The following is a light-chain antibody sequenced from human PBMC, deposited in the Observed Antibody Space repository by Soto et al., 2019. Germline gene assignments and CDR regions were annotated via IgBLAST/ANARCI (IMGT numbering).Light chain of an antibody. CDR1: QSVSSN. CDR2: DAS. J-gene: IGKJ1*01. Sequence: EFVLTQSPGTLSLSPGERATLSCRASQSVSSNLAWYQQKPGQAPRLLIYDASNRATGIPARFSGSGSGTDFTLTISSLEPEDFAVYYCQQRSNWWTFGQGTKVDIK. V-gene: IGKV3-11*01. CDR3: QQRSNWWT.